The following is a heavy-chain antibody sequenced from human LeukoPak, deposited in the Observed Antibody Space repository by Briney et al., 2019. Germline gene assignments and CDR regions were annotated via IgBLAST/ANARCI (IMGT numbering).Heavy chain of an antibody. D-gene: IGHD1-7*01. Sequence: GGSLRLSCAASGFTFSDHWMTWVRQAPGKGLEWVANIKQDGSEKYYVDSVKGRFTISRDNAKNSLYLQMNSLRAEDTAVYYCAREKNLRWFDPWGQGTLVTVSS. V-gene: IGHV3-7*01. CDR1: GFTFSDHW. J-gene: IGHJ5*02. CDR2: IKQDGSEK. CDR3: AREKNLRWFDP.